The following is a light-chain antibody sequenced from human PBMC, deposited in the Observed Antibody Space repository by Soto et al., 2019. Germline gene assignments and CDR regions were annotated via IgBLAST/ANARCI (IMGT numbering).Light chain of an antibody. Sequence: ETELKQSPGTMSLSPGERASLSCRASQSVSSTCLAWYQQKPGQAPRLLIYGASSRATGIPDRFSGSGSGTDFTLTISRLEPEDFAVYYCQQYGSSPGYTFGQGTKLEIK. CDR3: QQYGSSPGYT. V-gene: IGKV3-20*01. CDR2: GAS. CDR1: QSVSSTC. J-gene: IGKJ2*01.